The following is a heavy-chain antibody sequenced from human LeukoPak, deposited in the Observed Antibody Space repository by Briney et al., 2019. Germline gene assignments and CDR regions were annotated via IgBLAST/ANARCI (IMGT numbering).Heavy chain of an antibody. CDR1: GFTFSSYA. J-gene: IGHJ4*02. CDR2: ISSNGGST. V-gene: IGHV3-64*01. Sequence: GGSLRLSCAASGFTFSSYAMHWVRQAPGKGLEYVSAISSNGGSTYYANSVKGRFTISRDNSKNTLYLQMNSLRAEDTAVYYCAKDDSSGRGYSYRFDYWGQGTLVTVSS. D-gene: IGHD5-18*01. CDR3: AKDDSSGRGYSYRFDY.